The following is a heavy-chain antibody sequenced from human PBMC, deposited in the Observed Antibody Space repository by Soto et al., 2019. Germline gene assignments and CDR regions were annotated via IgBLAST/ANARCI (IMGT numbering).Heavy chain of an antibody. J-gene: IGHJ4*02. D-gene: IGHD1-1*01. Sequence: QVHLVQSGAEVKKPGASVKVSCKASGYTFTSYGITWVRQAPGQGLECMGWISAHNGNTDYAQKLQGRVIVTRDTSTSTAYMELRSLISDDPAVYYCARGRYGDYWGQGALVTVSS. CDR1: GYTFTSYG. V-gene: IGHV1-18*01. CDR3: ARGRYGDY. CDR2: ISAHNGNT.